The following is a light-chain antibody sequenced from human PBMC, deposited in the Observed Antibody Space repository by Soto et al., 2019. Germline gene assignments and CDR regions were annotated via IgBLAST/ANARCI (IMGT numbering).Light chain of an antibody. J-gene: IGKJ1*01. CDR3: QQYDYVPRWT. V-gene: IGKV1-33*01. CDR1: HSISSW. Sequence: DIQMTQSPSILSASVGDRVTITFRASHSISSWLAWYQQKPGKAPKLLIYDVSNLQTGVPSRFSGSGSGTDFTFTISNLQPEDFATYYCQQYDYVPRWTFGPGTKVDI. CDR2: DVS.